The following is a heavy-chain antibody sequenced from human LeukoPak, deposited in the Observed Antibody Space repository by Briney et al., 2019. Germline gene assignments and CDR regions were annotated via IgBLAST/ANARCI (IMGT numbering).Heavy chain of an antibody. D-gene: IGHD4-11*01. V-gene: IGHV3-30*02. J-gene: IGHJ4*02. CDR3: AKDRSNYEVIDY. Sequence: PGGSLRPSCAASGFTFSSYGMHWVRQAPGKGLEWVAFIRYDGSNKYYADSVKGRFTISRDNSKNTLYLQMNSLRAEDTAVYYCAKDRSNYEVIDYWGQGTLVTVSS. CDR2: IRYDGSNK. CDR1: GFTFSSYG.